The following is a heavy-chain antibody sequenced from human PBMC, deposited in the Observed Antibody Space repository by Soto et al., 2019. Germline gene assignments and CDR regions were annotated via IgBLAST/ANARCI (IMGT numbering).Heavy chain of an antibody. CDR3: AKDLGELLFDYFDY. J-gene: IGHJ4*02. Sequence: GGSLSLSCAASGFTFSSYSMNWVRQAPGKGLEWVSTISGSTGNTYYADSVKGRFTISRDNSKNTLYLQMNSLRAEDTAVYYCAKDLGELLFDYFDYWGQGTLVTVSS. D-gene: IGHD3-10*01. CDR2: ISGSTGNT. V-gene: IGHV3-23*01. CDR1: GFTFSSYS.